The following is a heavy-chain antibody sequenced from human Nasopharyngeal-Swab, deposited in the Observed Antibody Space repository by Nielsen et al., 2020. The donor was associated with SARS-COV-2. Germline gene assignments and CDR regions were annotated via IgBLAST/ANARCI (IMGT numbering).Heavy chain of an antibody. CDR3: AKDGGAAAGTRWFDP. CDR2: ISYDGSNK. CDR1: GFTFSSCG. D-gene: IGHD6-13*01. Sequence: GESLKISCAASGFTFSSCGMHWVRQAPGKGLEWVAVISYDGSNKYYADSVKGRFTISRDNSKNTLYLQMNSLRAEDTAVYYCAKDGGAAAGTRWFDPWGQGTLVTVSS. V-gene: IGHV3-30*18. J-gene: IGHJ5*02.